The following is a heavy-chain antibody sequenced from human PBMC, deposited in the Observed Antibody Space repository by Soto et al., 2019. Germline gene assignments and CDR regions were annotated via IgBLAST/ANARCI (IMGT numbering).Heavy chain of an antibody. V-gene: IGHV4-31*03. CDR3: ARHRNEYSNHVGHYYFDY. Sequence: QVQLQESGPGLVKASQTLSLTCTVSGGSISSGGYYWSWIRQHPGKGLEWIGYIYYSGSTYYNPSLKSRVTISADTSKNQLSLKLSSVTAADTAVYYCARHRNEYSNHVGHYYFDYWGQGTLVTVSS. J-gene: IGHJ4*02. D-gene: IGHD4-4*01. CDR1: GGSISSGGYY. CDR2: IYYSGST.